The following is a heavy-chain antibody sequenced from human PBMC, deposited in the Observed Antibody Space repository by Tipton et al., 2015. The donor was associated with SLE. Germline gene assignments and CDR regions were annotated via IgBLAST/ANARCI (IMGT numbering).Heavy chain of an antibody. J-gene: IGHJ4*02. Sequence: TLSLTCTVSGGSIDNFYYSWIRQPPGEGLEGIGYSYFGRSTSYNPSFKSRVTISIDTSRNQFSIKVTSVTAADAAVYYCARANGAGSTTTPFDFWGQGALVAVSS. V-gene: IGHV4-59*08. CDR1: GGSIDNFY. CDR2: SYFGRST. CDR3: ARANGAGSTTTPFDF. D-gene: IGHD3-10*01.